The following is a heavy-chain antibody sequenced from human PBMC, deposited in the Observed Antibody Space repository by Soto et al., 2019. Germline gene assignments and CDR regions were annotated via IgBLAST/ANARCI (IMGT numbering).Heavy chain of an antibody. J-gene: IGHJ6*02. V-gene: IGHV1-69*13. CDR2: IIPIFGTA. CDR1: GGTFSSYA. CDR3: AREAIVAGATTGMDV. Sequence: SVKVSCKASGGTFSSYAISWVRQAPGQGLEWMGGIIPIFGTANYAQKFQGRVTITADESTSTAYMELSSLRSEDTAVYYCAREAIVAGATTGMDVWGQGTTVTVSS. D-gene: IGHD1-26*01.